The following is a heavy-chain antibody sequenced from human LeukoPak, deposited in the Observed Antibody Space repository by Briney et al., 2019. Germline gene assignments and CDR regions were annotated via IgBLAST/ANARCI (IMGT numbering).Heavy chain of an antibody. Sequence: PGGSLRLSCAASGFTMSNYGVSWVRQAPGKGLEWVSGIRSAVDTTHYADSVKGRFIISRDNSKNTLSLQLNSLRPEDTALYYCAEHFCTGLDCSLFDSWGQGTLVTVSS. CDR1: GFTMSNYG. J-gene: IGHJ4*02. V-gene: IGHV3-23*01. CDR2: IRSAVDTT. D-gene: IGHD3/OR15-3a*01. CDR3: AEHFCTGLDCSLFDS.